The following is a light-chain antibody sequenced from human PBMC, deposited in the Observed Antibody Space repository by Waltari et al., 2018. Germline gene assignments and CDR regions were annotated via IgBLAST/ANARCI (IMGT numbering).Light chain of an antibody. V-gene: IGLV2-14*03. CDR2: DVS. CDR3: SSYRRSSTYVL. Sequence: QSALTQPASVSGSPGQSITISCSGISSDVGGYNFVSWYQQHPGKAPKLLIFDVSNRPSGVSTRFSGSKSGNTASLTISGLQPEDEADYYCSSYRRSSTYVLLGGGTKLTVL. J-gene: IGLJ2*01. CDR1: SSDVGGYNF.